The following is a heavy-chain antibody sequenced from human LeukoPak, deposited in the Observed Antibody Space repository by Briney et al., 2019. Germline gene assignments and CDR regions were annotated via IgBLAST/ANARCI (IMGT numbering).Heavy chain of an antibody. CDR3: AGDGYCSGGSCSKSYYYYGMDV. CDR2: IIPILGIA. D-gene: IGHD2-15*01. Sequence: SVKVSCKASGGTFSSYAISWVRQAPGQGLEWMGRIIPILGIANYAQKFQGRVTITADKSTSTAYMELSSLRSEDTAVYYCAGDGYCSGGSCSKSYYYYGMDVWGQGTTVTVSS. V-gene: IGHV1-69*04. J-gene: IGHJ6*02. CDR1: GGTFSSYA.